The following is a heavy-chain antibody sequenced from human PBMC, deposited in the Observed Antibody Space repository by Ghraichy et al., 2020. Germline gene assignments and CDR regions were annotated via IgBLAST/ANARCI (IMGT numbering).Heavy chain of an antibody. CDR2: IKQDGSEK. CDR1: GFTFSSYW. J-gene: IGHJ6*02. D-gene: IGHD4-17*01. CDR3: ARVRDYGDSHYGMDV. V-gene: IGHV3-7*01. Sequence: GGSLRLSCAASGFTFSSYWMSWVRQAPGKGLEWVANIKQDGSEKYYVDSVKGRFTISRDNAKNSVYLQMNSLRAEDTAVYYCARVRDYGDSHYGMDVWGQGTTVTVSS.